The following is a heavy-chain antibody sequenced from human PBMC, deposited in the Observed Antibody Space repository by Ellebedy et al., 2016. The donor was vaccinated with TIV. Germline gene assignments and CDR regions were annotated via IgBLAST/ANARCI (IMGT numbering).Heavy chain of an antibody. D-gene: IGHD3-3*01. V-gene: IGHV3-7*01. CDR1: GFSFSNFW. CDR2: IKTDGSET. CDR3: VGFGVFNL. Sequence: PGGSLRLSCAAWGFSFSNFWMSWVRQAPGKGLEWVAHIKTDGSETYYVDSVNGRFTISRENAKNALFLQMDGLRVDDSAVYYCVGFGVFNLWGQGAPVTVSS. J-gene: IGHJ5*02.